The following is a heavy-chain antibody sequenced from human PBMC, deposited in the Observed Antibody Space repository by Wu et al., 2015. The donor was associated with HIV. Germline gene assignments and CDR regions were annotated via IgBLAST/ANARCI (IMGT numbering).Heavy chain of an antibody. V-gene: IGHV1-46*03. CDR2: INPSGGST. CDR1: GYTFTSYY. D-gene: IGHD3-10*01. J-gene: IGHJ6*03. CDR3: ARAAYYGSGSYGYYYYYMDV. Sequence: QVQLVQSGAEVKKPGASVKVSCKASGYTFTSYYMHWVRQAPGQGLEWMGIINPSGGSTSYAQKFQGRVTMTRDTSTSTVYMELSSLRSEDTAVYYCARAAYYGSGSYGYYYYYMDVWAKGHGHRLL.